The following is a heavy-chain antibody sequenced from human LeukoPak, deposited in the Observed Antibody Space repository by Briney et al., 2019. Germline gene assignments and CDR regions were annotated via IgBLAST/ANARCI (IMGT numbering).Heavy chain of an antibody. V-gene: IGHV1-18*04. CDR3: ARRGSSGWFPY. CDR2: ISAYNGNT. CDR1: GYTFTGYY. D-gene: IGHD6-19*01. Sequence: ASVKVSCKASGYTFTGYYMHWVQQAPGQGLEWMGWISAYNGNTNYAQKLQGRVTMTTDTSTSTAYMELRSLRSDDTAVYYCARRGSSGWFPYWGQGTLVTVSS. J-gene: IGHJ4*02.